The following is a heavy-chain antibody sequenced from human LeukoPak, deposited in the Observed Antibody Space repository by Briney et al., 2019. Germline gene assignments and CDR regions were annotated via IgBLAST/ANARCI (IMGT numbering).Heavy chain of an antibody. Sequence: PGGSLRLSCAASGFTFSSYSMNWVRQAPGKGLEWFSFISSSGSTIYYADSVKGRFTISRDNAKNSLYLQMNSLRAEDTAVYYCARDDSFKVLEYSSSLDYWGQGTLVTVSS. D-gene: IGHD6-6*01. CDR1: GFTFSSYS. CDR3: ARDDSFKVLEYSSSLDY. J-gene: IGHJ4*02. CDR2: ISSSGSTI. V-gene: IGHV3-48*04.